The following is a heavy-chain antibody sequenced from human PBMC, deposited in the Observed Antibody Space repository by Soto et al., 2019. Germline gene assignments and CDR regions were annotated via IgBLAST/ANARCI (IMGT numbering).Heavy chain of an antibody. CDR3: ARDCIQDYGDYASWFDP. J-gene: IGHJ5*02. D-gene: IGHD4-17*01. Sequence: QVQLVQSGAEVKKPGSSVKVSCKASGGTFSSYAISWVRQAPGQGLEWMGGFIPIFGTANYAQKFQGRVTITADESTSTAYMELSRLRSEDTAVYYCARDCIQDYGDYASWFDPWGQGTLVTVSS. V-gene: IGHV1-69*01. CDR2: FIPIFGTA. CDR1: GGTFSSYA.